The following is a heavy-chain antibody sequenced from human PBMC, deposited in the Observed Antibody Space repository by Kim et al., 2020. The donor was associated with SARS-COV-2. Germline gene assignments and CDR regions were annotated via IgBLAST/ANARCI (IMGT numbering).Heavy chain of an antibody. Sequence: NYDNSVSGGFTLSRENSKNTLYLTMNSLRAEDTAVYYCARNVPYEFFLDYWGQGTLVTVSS. CDR3: ARNVPYEFFLDY. V-gene: IGHV3-30*03. J-gene: IGHJ4*02. D-gene: IGHD2-8*01.